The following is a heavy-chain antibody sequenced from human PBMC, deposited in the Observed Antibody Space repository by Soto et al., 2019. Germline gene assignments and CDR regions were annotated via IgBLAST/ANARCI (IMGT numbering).Heavy chain of an antibody. V-gene: IGHV1-2*02. CDR2: INPNSGAT. D-gene: IGHD2-2*02. J-gene: IGHJ6*02. CDR1: GYTFTDYY. Sequence: QVQLVQSRAEVKKPGASVNVSCKASGYTFTDYYIYWLRQAPGHGLEWMGWINPNSGATNYAHNFQGRVTITRDTYIRAAYMELSRLSSDDTAVYYCAKDQGGYMVSGMDVWGQGTTVTVSS. CDR3: AKDQGGYMVSGMDV.